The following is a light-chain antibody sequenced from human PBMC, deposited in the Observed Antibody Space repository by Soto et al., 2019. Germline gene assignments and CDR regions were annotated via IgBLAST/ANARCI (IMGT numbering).Light chain of an antibody. J-gene: IGLJ1*01. CDR3: ISFTSRHTYV. Sequence: QSALTQPASVSGSPGQSTTISCTGTSSDIGGYNYVSWYQQLPGEAPKLIIYDVSDRPSGVSTRFSGSKSGNTASLTISGRQAGDEGDYYCISFTSRHTYVFGSGTKLTVL. V-gene: IGLV2-14*01. CDR2: DVS. CDR1: SSDIGGYNY.